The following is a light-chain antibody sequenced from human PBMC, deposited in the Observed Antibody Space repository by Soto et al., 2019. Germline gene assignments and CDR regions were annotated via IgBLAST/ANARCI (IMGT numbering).Light chain of an antibody. Sequence: EIVLTHAPVTLSLSPLERGNLSCMASQSVPRSYLAWYQQKPGQAPRLLIYGTSSRATGIPDRFSGSGSGTDFTLTISRLEPEDFAVFYCKQYGSSINCGKGKRLAIK. J-gene: IGKJ5*01. CDR2: GTS. V-gene: IGKV3-20*01. CDR3: KQYGSSIN. CDR1: QSVPRSY.